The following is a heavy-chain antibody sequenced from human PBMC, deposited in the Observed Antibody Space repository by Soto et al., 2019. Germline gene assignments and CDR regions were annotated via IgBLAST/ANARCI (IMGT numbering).Heavy chain of an antibody. V-gene: IGHV3-64*01. CDR1: GFTFSSYA. CDR2: ISHNGGST. Sequence: EVQLVESGGGLVQPGGSLRLSCAASGFTFSSYAMHWVRQAPGKGLEYVSGISHNGGSTYYANSVKGRFTISRDNSKSTLYLQVGSLRAEDMAVYYCARSGLPFDYWGQGTLVTVSS. J-gene: IGHJ4*02. CDR3: ARSGLPFDY. D-gene: IGHD2-21*02.